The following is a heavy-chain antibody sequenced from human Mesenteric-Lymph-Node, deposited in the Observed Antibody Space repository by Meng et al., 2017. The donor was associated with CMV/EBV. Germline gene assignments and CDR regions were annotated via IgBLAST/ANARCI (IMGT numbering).Heavy chain of an antibody. Sequence: LSLTCAASGFTFSNAWMSWVRQAPGKGLEWVSVIYSGGSTYYADSVKGRFTISRDNSKNTLYLQMNSLRAEDTAVYYCARDRGGVIPYWGQGTLVTVSS. CDR2: IYSGGST. CDR3: ARDRGGVIPY. J-gene: IGHJ4*02. D-gene: IGHD3-16*02. V-gene: IGHV3-66*02. CDR1: GFTFSNAW.